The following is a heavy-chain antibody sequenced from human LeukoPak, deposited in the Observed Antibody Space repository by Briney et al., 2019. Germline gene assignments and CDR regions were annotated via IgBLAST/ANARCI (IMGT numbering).Heavy chain of an antibody. Sequence: ETLSLTCTVSGGSIRSSSHYWSWVRQAPGKGLEWVSAPSGSGGSTYYADSVKGRFTISRDNSKNTLYLQMNSLRAEDTAVYYCAKERFIFVVARTDYWGQGTLVTVSS. CDR1: GGSIRSSSHY. D-gene: IGHD2-15*01. V-gene: IGHV3-23*01. CDR2: PSGSGGST. J-gene: IGHJ4*02. CDR3: AKERFIFVVARTDY.